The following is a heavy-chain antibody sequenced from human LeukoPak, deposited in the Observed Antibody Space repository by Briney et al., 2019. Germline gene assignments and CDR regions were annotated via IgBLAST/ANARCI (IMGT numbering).Heavy chain of an antibody. CDR2: IYYSGST. J-gene: IGHJ4*02. CDR3: EGHQPARTQLTHPYFDY. Sequence: SETLSLTCAVYGESFRGYYWGWIRQPPGKGLEWIGSIYYSGSTYYNPPLISRVTISVDTSNNHFSLKLSSVTAADTPLYYCEGHQPARTQLTHPYFDYWGKGTLVTVSS. CDR1: GESFRGYY. D-gene: IGHD2-2*01. V-gene: IGHV4-39*01.